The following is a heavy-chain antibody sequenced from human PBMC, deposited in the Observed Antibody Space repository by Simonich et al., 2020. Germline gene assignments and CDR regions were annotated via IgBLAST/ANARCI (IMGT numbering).Heavy chain of an antibody. Sequence: QVQLVESGGGVVQPGRSLRLSCAASGFTFSSYAMHWVRQAPGKGMRWVAVISYDGSNKYYADAVKGRFTISRDNSKNTLYLQMNSLRAEDTVVYYCARDHDYGDYYFDYWGQGTLVTVSS. CDR2: ISYDGSNK. J-gene: IGHJ4*02. V-gene: IGHV3-30*04. D-gene: IGHD4-17*01. CDR1: GFTFSSYA. CDR3: ARDHDYGDYYFDY.